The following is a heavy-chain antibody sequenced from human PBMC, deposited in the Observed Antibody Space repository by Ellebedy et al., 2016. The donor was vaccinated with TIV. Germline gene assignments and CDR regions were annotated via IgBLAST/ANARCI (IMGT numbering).Heavy chain of an antibody. D-gene: IGHD6-13*01. J-gene: IGHJ6*02. CDR1: GYTFTSYG. CDR3: ARDQYSSSWYVTYYYYYYGMDV. CDR2: ISAYNGNT. Sequence: ASVKVSCXASGYTFTSYGISWVRQAPGQGLEWMGWISAYNGNTNYAQKLQGRVTMTTDTSTSTAYMELRSLRSDDTAVYYCARDQYSSSWYVTYYYYYYGMDVWGLGTTVTVSS. V-gene: IGHV1-18*04.